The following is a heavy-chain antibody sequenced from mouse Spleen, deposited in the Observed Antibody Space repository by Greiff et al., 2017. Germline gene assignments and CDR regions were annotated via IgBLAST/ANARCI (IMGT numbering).Heavy chain of an antibody. CDR3: AMGTTAGGFDY. V-gene: IGHV1-59*01. J-gene: IGHJ2*01. Sequence: VQLQQPGAELVRPGTSVKLSCKASGYTFTSYWMHWVKQRPGQGLEWIGVIDPSDSYTNYNQKFKGKATLTVDTSSSTAYMQLSSLTSEDSAVYYCAMGTTAGGFDYWGQGTTLTVSS. CDR2: IDPSDSYT. CDR1: GYTFTSYW. D-gene: IGHD1-2*01.